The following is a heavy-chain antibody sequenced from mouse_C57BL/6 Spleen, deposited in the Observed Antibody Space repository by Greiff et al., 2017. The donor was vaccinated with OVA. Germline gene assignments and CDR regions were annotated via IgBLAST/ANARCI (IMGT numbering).Heavy chain of an antibody. CDR3: TRYYGNFYCDY. V-gene: IGHV1-15*01. D-gene: IGHD2-1*01. J-gene: IGHJ2*01. CDR2: IDPETGGT. Sequence: VQLQQSGAELVRPGASVTLSCKASGYTFTDYEMHWVKQTPVHGLEWIGAIDPETGGTAYNQKFKGKAILTADKSSSTAYMELRSLTSEDSAVYYCTRYYGNFYCDYWGQGTTLTVSS. CDR1: GYTFTDYE.